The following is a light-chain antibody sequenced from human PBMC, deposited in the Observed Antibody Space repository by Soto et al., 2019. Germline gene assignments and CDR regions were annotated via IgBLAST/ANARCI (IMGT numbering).Light chain of an antibody. CDR3: HQYATSPLT. V-gene: IGKV3-20*01. CDR1: QSVSRNY. Sequence: ENVLTQSPGTLSLSPGERATVSCRASQSVSRNYLAWYQQKPGQAPRLLIYEVSTRATGIPDRFSGSGSGTDFTLTISRLEPEDFAVYYCHQYATSPLTFGGGTKVEIK. CDR2: EVS. J-gene: IGKJ4*01.